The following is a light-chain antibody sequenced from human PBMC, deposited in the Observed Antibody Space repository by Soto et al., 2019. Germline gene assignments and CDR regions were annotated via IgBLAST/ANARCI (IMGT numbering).Light chain of an antibody. Sequence: QSVLTQPASVSGSPGQSITISCNGTSSDVGGYNYVSWYQQYPGKAPKLMIYDVSNRPSGVSNRFSGSKSGNTASLTISGLQAEDEADYYCSSYTISSTLAYVFGTGTKLTVL. CDR2: DVS. J-gene: IGLJ1*01. CDR3: SSYTISSTLAYV. V-gene: IGLV2-14*01. CDR1: SSDVGGYNY.